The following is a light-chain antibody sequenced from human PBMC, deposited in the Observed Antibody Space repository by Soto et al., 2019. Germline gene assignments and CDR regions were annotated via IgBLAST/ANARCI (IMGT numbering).Light chain of an antibody. V-gene: IGLV2-14*01. CDR1: SSDIGSFKS. CDR3: SSYTSISTVV. J-gene: IGLJ3*02. Sequence: QSALTQPASVSGSPGQSITISCIGTSSDIGSFKSVSWYQQHPGKAPKLMIYEVNNRPSGVSNRFSGSKFGNTASLTISGLQAEDESDYYCSSYTSISTVVFGGGTKLTVL. CDR2: EVN.